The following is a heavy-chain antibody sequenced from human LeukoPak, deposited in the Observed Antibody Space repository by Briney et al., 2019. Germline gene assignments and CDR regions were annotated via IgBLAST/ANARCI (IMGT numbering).Heavy chain of an antibody. CDR2: IYSGGST. D-gene: IGHD3-22*01. V-gene: IGHV3-66*04. J-gene: IGHJ5*02. CDR1: GSTVSSNY. CDR3: ARQLYYYDRFDP. Sequence: GGSLRLSCAASGSTVSSNYMSWVRQAPGKGPEWVSVIYSGGSTYYADSVKGRFTISRDNSKNTLYLQMNSLRAEDTAVYYCARQLYYYDRFDPWGQGTLVTVSS.